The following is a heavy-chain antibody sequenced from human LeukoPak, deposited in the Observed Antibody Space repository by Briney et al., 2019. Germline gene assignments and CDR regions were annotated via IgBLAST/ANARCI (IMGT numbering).Heavy chain of an antibody. CDR1: GYTFTAYY. V-gene: IGHV1-2*02. Sequence: GASVKVSCKASGYTFTAYYIHWVRQAPGQGLEWMGWISPYTGGTNYAQKFQGRDTITQDRSSNTVYMDLNRLTSDGTALYYCVRDHNSENWGSLGKWGQGTLVTVSS. CDR2: ISPYTGGT. D-gene: IGHD7-27*01. J-gene: IGHJ4*02. CDR3: VRDHNSENWGSLGK.